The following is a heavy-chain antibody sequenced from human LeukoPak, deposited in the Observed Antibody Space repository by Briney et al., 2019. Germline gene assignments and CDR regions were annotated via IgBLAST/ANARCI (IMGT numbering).Heavy chain of an antibody. J-gene: IGHJ6*03. CDR2: IRYDGSNK. V-gene: IGHV3-30*02. CDR1: GFTFSSYG. Sequence: GGSLRLSCAASGFTFSSYGMHWVRQAPGKGLEWVAFIRYDGSNKYYADSVKGRFTISRDNSKNTLYLQMNSLRAEDTAVYYCAKDAGSSWYFPNYYYYMDVWGKGTTVTVSS. D-gene: IGHD6-13*01. CDR3: AKDAGSSWYFPNYYYYMDV.